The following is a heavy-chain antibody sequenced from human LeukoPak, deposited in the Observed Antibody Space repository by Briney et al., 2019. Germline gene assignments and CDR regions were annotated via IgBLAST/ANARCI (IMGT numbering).Heavy chain of an antibody. V-gene: IGHV1-46*03. J-gene: IGHJ4*02. D-gene: IGHD3-22*01. Sequence: ASVKVSCKASGYTFTSYYIHWVRQAPGHGLDWMGIVNPSGGSTNYAQNFQGRVTMTRDTSTSTVYMELSSLRSDDTAVYYCSRGPGGSYDSSGYYTMGYWGQGTLVTVSS. CDR2: VNPSGGST. CDR1: GYTFTSYY. CDR3: SRGPGGSYDSSGYYTMGY.